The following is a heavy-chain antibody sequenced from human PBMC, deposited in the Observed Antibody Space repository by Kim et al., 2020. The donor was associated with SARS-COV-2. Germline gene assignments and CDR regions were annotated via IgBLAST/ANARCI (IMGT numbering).Heavy chain of an antibody. Sequence: GGSLRLSCAASGFTFSDYYMSWIRQAPGKGLEWVSYIISSTGYTNYADSVKGRFTISRNNAKNSLYLQMNSLRAEDTAVYYCARVSLGSSSWYYFDYWGQGTLVTVSS. J-gene: IGHJ4*02. V-gene: IGHV3-11*05. CDR3: ARVSLGSSSWYYFDY. CDR2: IISSTGYT. D-gene: IGHD6-13*01. CDR1: GFTFSDYY.